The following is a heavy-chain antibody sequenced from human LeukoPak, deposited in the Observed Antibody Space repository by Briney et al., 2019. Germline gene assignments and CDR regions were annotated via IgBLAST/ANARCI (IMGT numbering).Heavy chain of an antibody. D-gene: IGHD6-13*01. J-gene: IGHJ6*03. V-gene: IGHV4-34*01. CDR1: GGSFSGYY. CDR3: ARDSPQIAAAGTYYYYMDV. Sequence: SETLSLTCAVYGGSFSGYYWSWIRQPPGKGLEWIGEINHSGSTNYNPSLKSRVTISVDTSKNQFSLKLSSVTAADTAVYYCARDSPQIAAAGTYYYYMDVWGKGTTVTISS. CDR2: INHSGST.